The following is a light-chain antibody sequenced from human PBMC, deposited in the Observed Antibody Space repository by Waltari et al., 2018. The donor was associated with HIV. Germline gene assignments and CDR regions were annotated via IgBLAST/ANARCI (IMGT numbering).Light chain of an antibody. V-gene: IGLV1-51*01. CDR2: DSN. Sequence: QSVLTQPPSVSAAPGQTVTISCSGSSSIIAYHYVSWYQQLPGTVPKVLIYDSNKRASGIPDRFSGSKSDTSATLGITGLQTGDEADYYCGTWDATLNTYVFGSGTKVTVL. CDR3: GTWDATLNTYV. CDR1: SSIIAYHY. J-gene: IGLJ1*01.